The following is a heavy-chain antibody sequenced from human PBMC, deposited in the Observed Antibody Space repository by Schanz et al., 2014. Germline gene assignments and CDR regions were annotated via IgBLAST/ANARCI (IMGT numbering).Heavy chain of an antibody. D-gene: IGHD3-10*01. CDR3: VRQLLWFGESGVDT. Sequence: QLQLQESGPGLVKPSETLSLTCTVSGGSIRRSTYYWGWIRQPPGKGLEWVASIYNSGSAYYGPSFKSRVTIAVETSKNQFSLRLNSVTASDTAVYYCVRQLLWFGESGVDTWGQGTLVVVSS. CDR2: IYNSGSA. V-gene: IGHV4-39*01. J-gene: IGHJ5*02. CDR1: GGSIRRSTYY.